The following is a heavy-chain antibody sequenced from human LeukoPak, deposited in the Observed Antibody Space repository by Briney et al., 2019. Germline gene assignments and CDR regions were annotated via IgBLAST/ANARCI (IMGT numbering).Heavy chain of an antibody. D-gene: IGHD2-21*02. CDR1: GFTFSSYS. CDR3: ARLAYCGGDCYDGAFDI. CDR2: ISSSSSYI. J-gene: IGHJ3*02. V-gene: IGHV3-21*01. Sequence: GGSLRLSCAASGFTFSSYSMNWVRQAPGKGLEGVSSISSSSSYIYYADSVKGRFTISRDNAKNSLYLQMNSLRAEDTAVYYCARLAYCGGDCYDGAFDIWGQGTMVTVSS.